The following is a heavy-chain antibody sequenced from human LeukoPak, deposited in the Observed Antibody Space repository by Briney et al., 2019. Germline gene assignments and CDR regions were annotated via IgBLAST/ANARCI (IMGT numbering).Heavy chain of an antibody. D-gene: IGHD6-13*01. Sequence: PGGSLRLSCAASGFTFSDYYMSWIRQAPGKGLEWVSYISSSGSTIYYADSVKGRFTISGDNAKNSLYLQMNSLRAEDTAVYYCARPTRGSSSSDAFDIWGQGTMVTVSS. CDR3: ARPTRGSSSSDAFDI. J-gene: IGHJ3*02. V-gene: IGHV3-11*01. CDR2: ISSSGSTI. CDR1: GFTFSDYY.